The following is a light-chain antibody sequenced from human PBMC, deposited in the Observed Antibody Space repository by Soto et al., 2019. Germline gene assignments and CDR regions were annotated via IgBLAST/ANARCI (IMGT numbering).Light chain of an antibody. V-gene: IGLV2-14*01. Sequence: QSVLTQPASVSGSPGQSITISCTGTSSDVGTYNSVSWYQQYPGKAPKLMIHDVSNRPSGVSNRFSGSKSGNTASLPISGLQAEDEADYYCSSYTSSSSYVFGSGTKVTVL. CDR2: DVS. J-gene: IGLJ1*01. CDR1: SSDVGTYNS. CDR3: SSYTSSSSYV.